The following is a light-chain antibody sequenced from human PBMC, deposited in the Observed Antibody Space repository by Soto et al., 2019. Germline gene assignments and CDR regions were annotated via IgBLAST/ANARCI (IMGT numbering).Light chain of an antibody. V-gene: IGKV1-5*01. Sequence: DIQMTQSPSTLSASVGDRVTITCRASQSISSWLAWYQQKPGKAPKLLIYDASSLQSGVPSRFSGSGSGTEFTLTISSLQPDDFVTYYCQQFGTSSLVTFGPGTKVDIK. CDR2: DAS. J-gene: IGKJ3*01. CDR3: QQFGTSSLVT. CDR1: QSISSW.